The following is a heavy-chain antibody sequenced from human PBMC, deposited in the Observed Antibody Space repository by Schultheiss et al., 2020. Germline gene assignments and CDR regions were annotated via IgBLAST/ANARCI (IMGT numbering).Heavy chain of an antibody. V-gene: IGHV3-53*01. CDR3: ARGTGYYDRSGYRTYYFDC. CDR2: IYSGSST. J-gene: IGHJ4*02. CDR1: EFTVSSNY. D-gene: IGHD3-22*01. Sequence: GGSLRLSCAASEFTVSSNYMSWVRQAPGKGLEWVSVIYSGSSTYYADSVKGRFTISRDNSKNTLYLQMNSLRAEDTAVYYCARGTGYYDRSGYRTYYFDCWGQGTLVTVSS.